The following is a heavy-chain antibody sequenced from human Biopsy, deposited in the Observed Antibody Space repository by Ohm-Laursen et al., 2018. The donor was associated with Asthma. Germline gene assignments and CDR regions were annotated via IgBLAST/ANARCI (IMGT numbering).Heavy chain of an antibody. CDR1: GFTVSTNG. Sequence: SLRLSCAAFGFTVSTNGMSWVRQPPGKGLEWVSVIYSGGGTYYADSVQGRVTISRHNSKNTLSLQMNSLRAEDTAVYYCARAYGGSFFSGSFDIWGQGTMVTVSS. CDR2: IYSGGGT. D-gene: IGHD4-23*01. CDR3: ARAYGGSFFSGSFDI. V-gene: IGHV3-53*01. J-gene: IGHJ3*02.